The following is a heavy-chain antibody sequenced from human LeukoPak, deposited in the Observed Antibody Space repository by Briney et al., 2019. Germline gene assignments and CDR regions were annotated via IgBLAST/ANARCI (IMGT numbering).Heavy chain of an antibody. CDR1: GFTVSSNY. V-gene: IGHV3-66*04. J-gene: IGHJ4*02. CDR2: IYSGGST. CDR3: ARRITIFGVVIAPLDY. D-gene: IGHD3-3*01. Sequence: GGSLRLSCAASGFTVSSNYMSWVRRAPGKGLEWVSVIYSGGSTYYADSVKGRFTISRDNSKNTLYLQMNSLRAEDTAVYYCARRITIFGVVIAPLDYWGQGTLVTVSS.